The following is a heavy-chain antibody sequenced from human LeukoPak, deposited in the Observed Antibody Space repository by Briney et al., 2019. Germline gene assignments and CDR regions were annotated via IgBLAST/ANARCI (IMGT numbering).Heavy chain of an antibody. CDR1: AFTSTSDS. CDR2: TISSSSYI. V-gene: IGHV3-21*01. D-gene: IGHD3-10*01. CDR3: ARDQSDGSGSYYSFDY. Sequence: GSLRLSCAASAFTSTSDSMNWVRHAPGQALEWFASTISSSSYIYYADSVRGRFTISRANAKNSLYLQMNSLRAADTAVYYCARDQSDGSGSYYSFDYWGQGTLVTVSS. J-gene: IGHJ4*02.